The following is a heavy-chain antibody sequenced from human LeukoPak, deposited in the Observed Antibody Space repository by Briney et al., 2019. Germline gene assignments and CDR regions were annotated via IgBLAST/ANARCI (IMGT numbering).Heavy chain of an antibody. Sequence: HPGRSLRLSCAASGFTFSSYGMHWVRQAPGKGLEWVAVISYDGSNKYYEDSVKGRFTISRDNSKNTLYLQMNSLRAEDTAVYYCAKDSRRYYYGAFDYWGQGTLVTVSS. J-gene: IGHJ4*02. CDR3: AKDSRRYYYGAFDY. V-gene: IGHV3-30*18. CDR1: GFTFSSYG. D-gene: IGHD3-10*01. CDR2: ISYDGSNK.